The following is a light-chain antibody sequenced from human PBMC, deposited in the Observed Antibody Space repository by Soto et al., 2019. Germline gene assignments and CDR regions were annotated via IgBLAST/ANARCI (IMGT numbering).Light chain of an antibody. J-gene: IGKJ2*01. CDR1: QSVLYSSNNKNY. CDR2: WAS. V-gene: IGKV4-1*01. CDR3: QQYESTTPT. Sequence: DIVMTQSPDSLAVSLGERATINCKSSQSVLYSSNNKNYLAWYQQRPGQPPKLLIYWASTRESGVPDRFSGSASGTDFTLTITRLKAADVALYDCQQYESTTPTFGQGTKLEIK.